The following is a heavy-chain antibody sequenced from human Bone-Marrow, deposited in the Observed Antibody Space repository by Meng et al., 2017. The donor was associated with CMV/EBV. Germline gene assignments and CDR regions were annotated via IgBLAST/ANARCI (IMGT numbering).Heavy chain of an antibody. D-gene: IGHD3-10*01. J-gene: IGHJ4*02. Sequence: CTSSGFTFSDYYMRWIRQAPGKWLEWVSYISSSGSTIYYADSVKGRFTISRDNAKNSLYLQMNSLRAEDTAVYYCARDGSIAPAFDYWGQGTLVTVSS. CDR3: ARDGSIAPAFDY. CDR1: GFTFSDYY. CDR2: ISSSGSTI. V-gene: IGHV3-11*04.